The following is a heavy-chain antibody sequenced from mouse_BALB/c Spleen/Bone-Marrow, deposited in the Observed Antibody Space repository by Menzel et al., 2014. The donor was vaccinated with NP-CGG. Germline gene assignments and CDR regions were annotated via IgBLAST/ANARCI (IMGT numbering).Heavy chain of an antibody. CDR3: SRGVLAYFDY. CDR1: GYAFTNYN. CDR2: IDSYSGGT. Sequence: EVQRMESGPELVKPGASVKVSCKASGYAFTNYNMNWVKQSHGKSLEWIGYIDSYSGGTNYNQKFRGKATLTVDKSSSTAYMHLNSLTSEDSAVYYCSRGVLAYFDYWGQGTTLTVSS. J-gene: IGHJ2*01. D-gene: IGHD2-14*01. V-gene: IGHV1S135*01.